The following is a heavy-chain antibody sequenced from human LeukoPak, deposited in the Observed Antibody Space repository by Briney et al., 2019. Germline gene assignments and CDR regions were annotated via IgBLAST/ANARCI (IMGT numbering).Heavy chain of an antibody. D-gene: IGHD3-16*02. CDR2: ISSSSSTI. Sequence: GGSLRLSCAASGFTFSSYSMNWVRQAPGKGLEWVSYISSSSSTIYYADSVKGRFTISRDNAKNSLYLQMNSLRDEDTAVYYCATDYVWGGYRPNYFDYWGQGTLVTVSS. CDR1: GFTFSSYS. J-gene: IGHJ4*02. V-gene: IGHV3-48*02. CDR3: ATDYVWGGYRPNYFDY.